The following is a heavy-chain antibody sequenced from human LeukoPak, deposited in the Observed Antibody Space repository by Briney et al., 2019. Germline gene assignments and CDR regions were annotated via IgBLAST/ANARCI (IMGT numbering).Heavy chain of an antibody. CDR1: GYTLTELS. V-gene: IGHV1-24*01. J-gene: IGHJ5*02. Sequence: ASVKVSCKVSGYTLTELSMHWVRQAPGKGLEGMGGFDPEDGETIYAQKFQGRVTMTEDTSTDTAYMELSSLRSEDTAVYYCATAPIVAATSPWFDPWGQGTLVTVSS. CDR2: FDPEDGET. D-gene: IGHD2-15*01. CDR3: ATAPIVAATSPWFDP.